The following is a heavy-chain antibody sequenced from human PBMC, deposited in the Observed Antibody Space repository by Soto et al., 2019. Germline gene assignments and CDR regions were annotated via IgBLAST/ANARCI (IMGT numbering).Heavy chain of an antibody. Sequence: ASVKVSCKASGYTFTSYGISWVRQAPGQGLEWMGWISAYNGNTNYAQKLQGRVTMTTDTSTSTAYMELRSLRSDDTAVYYCARDLPVAGIYGHDAFDIWGQGTMVTVSS. V-gene: IGHV1-18*01. CDR2: ISAYNGNT. CDR3: ARDLPVAGIYGHDAFDI. D-gene: IGHD6-19*01. J-gene: IGHJ3*02. CDR1: GYTFTSYG.